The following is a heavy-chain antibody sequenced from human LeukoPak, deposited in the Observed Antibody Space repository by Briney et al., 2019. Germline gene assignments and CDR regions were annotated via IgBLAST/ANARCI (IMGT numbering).Heavy chain of an antibody. V-gene: IGHV3-15*01. D-gene: IGHD3-10*01. J-gene: IGHJ4*02. CDR1: GFTFSNAW. CDR3: TTLYGSGNYY. Sequence: KTGGSLRLSCAASGFTFSNAWMSWVRQAPGKGLEWVGQIKTKTDGGTTEFAATVKGRFTISRDDSKNTLYLQMNSLKIEDTAMYYCTTLYGSGNYYWGQGTLVTVSS. CDR2: IKTKTDGGTT.